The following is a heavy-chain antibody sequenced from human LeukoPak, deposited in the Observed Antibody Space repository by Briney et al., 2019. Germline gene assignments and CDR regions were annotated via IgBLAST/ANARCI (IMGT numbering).Heavy chain of an antibody. CDR2: IIPIFGTA. Sequence: SVTVSCMASGGTFSNYAISWVRQAPGQGLEWMGGIIPIFGTANYAQKFQGRVTITTDESTSTAYMELSSLRSEDTAVYYCARSPPLGYCSSTSCSFDYWGQGTLVTVSS. CDR3: ARSPPLGYCSSTSCSFDY. V-gene: IGHV1-69*05. D-gene: IGHD2-2*01. CDR1: GGTFSNYA. J-gene: IGHJ4*02.